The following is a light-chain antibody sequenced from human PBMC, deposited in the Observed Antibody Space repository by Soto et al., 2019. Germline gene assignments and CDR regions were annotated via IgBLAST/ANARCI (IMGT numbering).Light chain of an antibody. Sequence: QSVLTQPTSVSGAPGQRVTISCPGNSSNLGAGYDVHWYQQLPGAAPKLVIFGNRNRPSGVPERFSGSKSGTSASLAITGLQAEDEADYYCSAYTARSTLVFGGGTKLTVL. J-gene: IGLJ3*02. CDR1: SSNLGAGYD. CDR2: GNR. V-gene: IGLV1-40*01. CDR3: SAYTARSTLV.